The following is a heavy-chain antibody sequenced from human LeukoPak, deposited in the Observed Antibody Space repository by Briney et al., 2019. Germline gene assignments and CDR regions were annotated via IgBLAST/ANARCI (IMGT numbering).Heavy chain of an antibody. D-gene: IGHD3-3*01. V-gene: IGHV3-21*01. CDR3: ARGFLERGNWFDP. J-gene: IGHJ5*02. CDR1: GFTFSSYS. CDR2: ISSSSSYI. Sequence: GGSLRLSCAASGFTFSSYSMNWVRQAPGKGLEWVSSISSSSSYIYYADSVKGRFTISRDNAKNSLYLQMNSLRAEDTAVYYCARGFLERGNWFDPWGREPWSPSPQ.